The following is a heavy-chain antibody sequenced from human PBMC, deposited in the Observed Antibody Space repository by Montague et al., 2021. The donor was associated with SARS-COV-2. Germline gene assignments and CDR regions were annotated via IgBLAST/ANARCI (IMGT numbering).Heavy chain of an antibody. V-gene: IGHV3-33*03. J-gene: IGHJ6*02. D-gene: IGHD3-22*01. CDR3: AVDLAPYYYDSSGPELVDV. Sequence: SLRLSCAASGFTFSSYGMHWVRQAPGKGLEWVAVIWYDGSNKYYADSVKGRFTISRDNSKNTLYLQMNSLRAEDTAVYYCAVDLAPYYYDSSGPELVDVWGQGTTVTVSS. CDR1: GFTFSSYG. CDR2: IWYDGSNK.